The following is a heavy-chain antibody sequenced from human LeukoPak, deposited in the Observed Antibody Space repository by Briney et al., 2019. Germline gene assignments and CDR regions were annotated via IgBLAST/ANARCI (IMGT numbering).Heavy chain of an antibody. Sequence: SETLSLTCTVSGGSISGYYWSWIRQPPGKGLEWIGYIYYSGSTNYNPSLKSRVTISVDTSKNQFSLKLSSVTAADTAVYYCARGIMVRGNYMDVWGKGTTVTISS. CDR2: IYYSGST. J-gene: IGHJ6*03. D-gene: IGHD3-10*01. CDR3: ARGIMVRGNYMDV. V-gene: IGHV4-59*01. CDR1: GGSISGYY.